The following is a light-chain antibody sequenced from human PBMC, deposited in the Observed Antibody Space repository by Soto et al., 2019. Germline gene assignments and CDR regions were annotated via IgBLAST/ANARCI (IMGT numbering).Light chain of an antibody. CDR2: AAS. CDR1: QGISSY. CDR3: QQLNSYLVT. J-gene: IGKJ3*01. V-gene: IGKV1-9*01. Sequence: DIQLTQSPSFLSASVGDRVTITCRASQGISSYLAWYQQKPGKATKLLIYAASTLQSGVPSRFSGSGSGTEFTLTISSLQPEDFATYYCQQLNSYLVTFGPGTKVDIK.